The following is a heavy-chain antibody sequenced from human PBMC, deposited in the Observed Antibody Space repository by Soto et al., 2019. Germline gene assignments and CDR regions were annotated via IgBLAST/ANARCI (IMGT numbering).Heavy chain of an antibody. Sequence: EVQLVESGGGLVQPGGSLRLSCAASGFTFSNYEMNWVRQAPVKGLEWISYIDISGTTIHYADSVKGRFTISRDNAKNSMYLQMNRLRVEDTAVYYCVGDGDGGCCSRWFVPWGQGTLVTVSS. CDR2: IDISGTTI. J-gene: IGHJ5*02. CDR1: GFTFSNYE. D-gene: IGHD2-15*01. CDR3: VGDGDGGCCSRWFVP. V-gene: IGHV3-48*03.